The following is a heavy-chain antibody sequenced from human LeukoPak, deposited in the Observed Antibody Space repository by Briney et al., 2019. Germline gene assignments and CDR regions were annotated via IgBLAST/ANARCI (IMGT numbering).Heavy chain of an antibody. CDR1: GHTFTAYY. V-gene: IGHV1-2*02. D-gene: IGHD5-12*01. Sequence: GASVKVSCKASGHTFTAYYMHWVRQAPGQGLEWMGWINPNSGGTNYAQKFQGRVTMTRDTSISTAYMELSRLRSDDTAVYYCAREPSGYDPFFDYWGQGTLVTVSS. J-gene: IGHJ4*02. CDR2: INPNSGGT. CDR3: AREPSGYDPFFDY.